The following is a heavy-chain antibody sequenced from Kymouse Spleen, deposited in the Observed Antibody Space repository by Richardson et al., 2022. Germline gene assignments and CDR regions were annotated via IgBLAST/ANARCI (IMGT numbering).Heavy chain of an antibody. V-gene: IGHV3-21*03. CDR2: ISSSSSYI. CDR1: GFTFSSYS. J-gene: IGHJ3*02. Sequence: EVQLVESGGGLVKPGGSLRLSCAASGFTFSSYSMNWVRQAPGKGLEWVSSISSSSSYIYYADSVKGRFTISRDNAKNSLYLQMNSLRAEDTAVYYCARDNWNYGGAFDIWGQGTMVTVSS. D-gene: IGHD1-7*01. CDR3: ARDNWNYGGAFDI.